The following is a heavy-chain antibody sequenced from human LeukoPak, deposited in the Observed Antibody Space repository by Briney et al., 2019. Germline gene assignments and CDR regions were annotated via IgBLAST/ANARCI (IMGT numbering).Heavy chain of an antibody. CDR3: ARGAKTYYDFWSGYSYYYYMDV. CDR2: INWNGGST. D-gene: IGHD3-3*01. Sequence: PGGSLRLSCAASGFTFDDYGMSWVRQAPGKGLEWVSGINWNGGSTGYADSVKGRFTISRDNAKNSLYLQMNSLRAEDTALYYRARGAKTYYDFWSGYSYYYYMDVWGKGTTVTVSS. J-gene: IGHJ6*03. V-gene: IGHV3-20*04. CDR1: GFTFDDYG.